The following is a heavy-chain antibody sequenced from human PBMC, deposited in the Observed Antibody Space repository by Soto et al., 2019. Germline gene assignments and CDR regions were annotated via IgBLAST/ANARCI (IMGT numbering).Heavy chain of an antibody. CDR3: ARDIYQLEQPMNWFDP. CDR1: GFTFSSYY. V-gene: IGHV3-7*01. D-gene: IGHD2-2*01. J-gene: IGHJ5*02. Sequence: PXVALSLSFAASGFTFSSYYVSWVRQAPGKGLEWVANIKQDGSEKYYVDSVKGRFTISRDNAKNSLYLQMNSLRAEDTAVYYCARDIYQLEQPMNWFDPWGQGTLVTV. CDR2: IKQDGSEK.